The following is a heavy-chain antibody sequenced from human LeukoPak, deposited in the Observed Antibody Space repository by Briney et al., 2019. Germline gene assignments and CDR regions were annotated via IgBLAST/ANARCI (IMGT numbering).Heavy chain of an antibody. CDR3: ARADRLHGGPYLIGP. Sequence: ASLKPSCKTSGYTFTDYYMHLVRQAAGQGLEWMGWINPNSGGTSSAQKFQGRVTMTRDTSINTVYMEVSWLTSDDTAIYYCARADRLHGGPYLIGPWGQGTLVTVSS. V-gene: IGHV1-2*02. CDR1: GYTFTDYY. CDR2: INPNSGGT. J-gene: IGHJ5*02. D-gene: IGHD2-21*01.